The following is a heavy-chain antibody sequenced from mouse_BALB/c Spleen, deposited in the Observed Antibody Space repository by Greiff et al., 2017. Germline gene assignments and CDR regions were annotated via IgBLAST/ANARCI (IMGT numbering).Heavy chain of an antibody. D-gene: IGHD2-2*01. J-gene: IGHJ3*01. V-gene: IGHV14-3*02. CDR1: GFNIKDTY. CDR3: ARSGRGYPLPY. CDR2: IDPANGNT. Sequence: VHVKQSGAELVKPGASVKLSCTASGFNIKDTYMHWVKQRPEQGLEWIGRIDPANGNTKYDPKFQGKATITADTSSNTAYLQLSSLTSEDTAVYYCARSGRGYPLPYWGQGTLVTVSA.